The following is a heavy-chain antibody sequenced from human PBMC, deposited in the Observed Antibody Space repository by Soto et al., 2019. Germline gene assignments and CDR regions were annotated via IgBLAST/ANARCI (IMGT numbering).Heavy chain of an antibody. V-gene: IGHV3-21*01. J-gene: IGHJ2*01. CDR3: ARPYFDILTGSYWCFDL. D-gene: IGHD3-9*01. Sequence: PGGALRLSCAASGFTFSSYSMNWVRQAPGKGLEWVSSISSSSSYIYYADSVKGRFTISRDNAKNSLYLQMNSLRAEDTAVYYCARPYFDILTGSYWCFDLWGRGTLVTVSS. CDR1: GFTFSSYS. CDR2: ISSSSSYI.